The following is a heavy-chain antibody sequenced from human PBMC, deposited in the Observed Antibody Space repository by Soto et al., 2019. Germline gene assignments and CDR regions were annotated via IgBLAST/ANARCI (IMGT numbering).Heavy chain of an antibody. CDR3: ARLLFTFLERDFDS. CDR2: IKQDGTSK. CDR1: GFTFTSYW. D-gene: IGHD3-3*02. V-gene: IGHV3-7*05. J-gene: IGHJ4*02. Sequence: EVQLVESGGGLVQPGGSLRLSCAASGFTFTSYWMSWVRQAPGKGLEWVANIKQDGTSKYYADSVKGRFTVARHNGKSSIYLQMDSLRDDATAVYRCARLLFTFLERDFDSWDQGTLVTVSS.